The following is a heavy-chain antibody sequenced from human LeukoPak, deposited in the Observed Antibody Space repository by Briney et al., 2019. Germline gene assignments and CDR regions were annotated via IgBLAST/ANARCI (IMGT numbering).Heavy chain of an antibody. Sequence: GGSLRLSCAASGFTFSSYWMHWVRQAPGKGLVWVSRINSDGSSTSYADSVKGRFTISRDSAKNTLYLQMNSLRAEDTAVYYCAAVRKGAEMATAIDYWGQGTLVTVSS. D-gene: IGHD5-24*01. CDR1: GFTFSSYW. CDR3: AAVRKGAEMATAIDY. V-gene: IGHV3-74*01. CDR2: INSDGSST. J-gene: IGHJ4*02.